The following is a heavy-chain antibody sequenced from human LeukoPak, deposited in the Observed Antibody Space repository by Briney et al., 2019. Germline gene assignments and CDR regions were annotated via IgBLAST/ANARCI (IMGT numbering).Heavy chain of an antibody. CDR3: ARDSGRFGEEYYYYYYYMDV. J-gene: IGHJ6*03. CDR2: INPNSGGT. D-gene: IGHD3-10*01. CDR1: GYTFTGYY. Sequence: ASVKVSCKASGYTFTGYYMHWVRHAPGQGLEWMGKINPNSGGTNYGQKFQGRVNMTRDTSISTAYMELSRLRSDDTAVYYCARDSGRFGEEYYYYYYYMDVWGKGTTVTVSS. V-gene: IGHV1-2*02.